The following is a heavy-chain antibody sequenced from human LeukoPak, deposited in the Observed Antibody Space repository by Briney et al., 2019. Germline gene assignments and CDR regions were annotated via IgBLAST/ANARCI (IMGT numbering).Heavy chain of an antibody. Sequence: GASVKVSCKASGYTFTNYGISWVRQAPGQGLEWMGWISAYNGNTNYAQKLQGRVTMTTDTSTSTAYMELRSLRSDDTAVYYGARGSGVATMGSPFDPWGQGTLVTVSS. J-gene: IGHJ5*02. V-gene: IGHV1-18*04. CDR1: GYTFTNYG. D-gene: IGHD5-12*01. CDR2: ISAYNGNT. CDR3: ARGSGVATMGSPFDP.